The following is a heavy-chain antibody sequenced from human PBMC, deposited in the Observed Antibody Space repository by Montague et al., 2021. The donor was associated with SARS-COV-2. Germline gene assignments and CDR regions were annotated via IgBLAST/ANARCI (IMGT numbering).Heavy chain of an antibody. Sequence: SETRSLTCTVSGGSISSSSYYWGWIRQPPGKGLEWIGYIYYSGSTNYNPSLKSRVTISVDTSKNQFSLKLSSVTAADTAVYYCAREESGFDYYYGMDVWGQGTTVTVSS. V-gene: IGHV4-61*01. J-gene: IGHJ6*02. CDR3: AREESGFDYYYGMDV. D-gene: IGHD3-3*01. CDR2: IYYSGST. CDR1: GGSISSSSYY.